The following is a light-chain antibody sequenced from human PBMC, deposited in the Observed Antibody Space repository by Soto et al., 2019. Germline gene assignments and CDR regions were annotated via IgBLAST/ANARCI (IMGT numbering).Light chain of an antibody. CDR2: GNT. J-gene: IGLJ1*01. CDR3: QSYDNSLSGFYV. V-gene: IGLV1-40*01. Sequence: QSVLTQPPSVSGAPGQRVTISCTGSSSKIGANSDVHWYQKLTGAAPKLLIYGNTNRPSGVSDRFSASKSGTSASLAITGLQAEDEADYYCQSYDNSLSGFYVFGTGTKATVL. CDR1: SSKIGANSD.